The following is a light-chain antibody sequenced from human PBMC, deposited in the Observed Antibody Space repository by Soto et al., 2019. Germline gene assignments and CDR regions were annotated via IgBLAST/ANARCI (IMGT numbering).Light chain of an antibody. V-gene: IGLV1-44*01. Sequence: QSVLTQPPSTSGTPGQKITVSCSGRSSNIGSNTVNWYQQLPGMAPKLLIYKNNQRPSGVPDRVSGSKSGTSASLTISGLQSDDEADYYCAAWDDSLNVVVFGGGTKLTVL. CDR1: SSNIGSNT. CDR2: KNN. CDR3: AAWDDSLNVVV. J-gene: IGLJ2*01.